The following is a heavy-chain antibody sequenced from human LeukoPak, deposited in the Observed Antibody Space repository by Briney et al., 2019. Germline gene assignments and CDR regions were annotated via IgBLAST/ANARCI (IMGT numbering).Heavy chain of an antibody. CDR1: GGSISSGSYY. Sequence: SQTLSLTCTVSGGSISSGSYYWSWIRQPAGKGLEWIGRIYTSGSTNYNPSLKSRVTISVDTSKNQFSLKLSSVTAADTAVYYCARCHGSKWYCDLWGQGTLVTVSS. J-gene: IGHJ4*02. CDR3: ARCHGSKWYCDL. V-gene: IGHV4-61*02. D-gene: IGHD2-15*01. CDR2: IYTSGST.